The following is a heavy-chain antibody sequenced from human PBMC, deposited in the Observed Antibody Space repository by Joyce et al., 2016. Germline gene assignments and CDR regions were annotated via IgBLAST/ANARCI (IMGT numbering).Heavy chain of an antibody. J-gene: IGHJ6*03. CDR3: AREWPLSNGLYGYYYYYFYMDV. V-gene: IGHV3-7*03. CDR1: GFPFSNYW. CDR2: IKQDGREK. Sequence: EVQLVESGGNLVQPGGSLRLSCAASGFPFSNYWMTWVRQAPGKGLEWVANIKQDGREKYYGDSVKGRFTISRDNARNSLSLQMNSLRVEDTAVYYCAREWPLSNGLYGYYYYYFYMDVWGKGTTVTVSS. D-gene: IGHD6-25*01.